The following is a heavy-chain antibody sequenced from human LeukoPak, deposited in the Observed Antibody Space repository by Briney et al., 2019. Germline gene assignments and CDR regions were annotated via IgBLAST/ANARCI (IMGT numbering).Heavy chain of an antibody. V-gene: IGHV4-39*01. D-gene: IGHD3-3*01. CDR2: IYYTGST. Sequence: SETQSLTCTVSGGSISSSSYYCGWVRQPPGKGLEWIGSIYYTGSTYYKPSLKSRVTISVDTSKNQFSLKLSSVTAADTAIYYCAKQGRRMGYDFWSGYRHFDYWGQGTLVTVSS. CDR3: AKQGRRMGYDFWSGYRHFDY. CDR1: GGSISSSSYY. J-gene: IGHJ4*02.